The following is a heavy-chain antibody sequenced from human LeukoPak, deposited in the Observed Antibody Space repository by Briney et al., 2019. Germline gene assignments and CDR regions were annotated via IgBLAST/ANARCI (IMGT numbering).Heavy chain of an antibody. CDR2: INPNSGGT. J-gene: IGHJ4*02. V-gene: IGHV1-2*02. Sequence: ASVKVSCKASGYTFTGYYMHWVRQAPGQGLEWMGWINPNSGGTNYAQKFQGRVTITRDTSISTAYMELSRLRSDDTAVYYCARSRFGYCSSTSCYRLFDYWGQGTLVTVSS. D-gene: IGHD2-2*03. CDR3: ARSRFGYCSSTSCYRLFDY. CDR1: GYTFTGYY.